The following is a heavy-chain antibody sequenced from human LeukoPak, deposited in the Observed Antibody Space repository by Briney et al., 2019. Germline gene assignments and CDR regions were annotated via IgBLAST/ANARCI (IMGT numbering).Heavy chain of an antibody. CDR3: TVAAAGTGSFVDY. Sequence: GGSLRLSCTASGFTFGDYAMSWVRQAPGKGLEWVGFIRSKAYGGTTEYAASVKGRFTISRDDSKSIAYLQMNSLKTEDTAVYYCTVAAAGTGSFVDYWGQGTLVTVSS. J-gene: IGHJ4*02. V-gene: IGHV3-49*04. D-gene: IGHD6-13*01. CDR2: IRSKAYGGTT. CDR1: GFTFGDYA.